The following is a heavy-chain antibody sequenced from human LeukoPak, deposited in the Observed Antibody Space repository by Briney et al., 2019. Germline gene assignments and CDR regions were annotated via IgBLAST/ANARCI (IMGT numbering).Heavy chain of an antibody. CDR1: GGSISSYY. J-gene: IGHJ5*02. CDR2: ISSSGST. CDR3: ARGFVSGSNWFDP. Sequence: SETLSLTCTVSGGSISSYYWSWIRQPGGRGLEWIGRISSSGSTNYNPSLRSRITMSIDTSTNQFSLKLSSVTAADTAVFYCARGFVSGSNWFDPWGQGTLVTVSS. D-gene: IGHD6-25*01. V-gene: IGHV4-4*07.